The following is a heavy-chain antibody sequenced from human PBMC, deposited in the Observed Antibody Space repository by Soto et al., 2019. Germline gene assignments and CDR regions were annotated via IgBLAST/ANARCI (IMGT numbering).Heavy chain of an antibody. CDR2: INPSGGST. Sequence: GSSVKVSCKASGYTFTSYYMHWVRHAPGQGLEWMGIINPSGGSTSYAQKFQGRVTMTRDTSTSTVYMELSSLRSEDTAVYYCARLPDYAEYYSYYGMDVWSQGSSVAVS. J-gene: IGHJ6*02. CDR3: ARLPDYAEYYSYYGMDV. CDR1: GYTFTSYY. V-gene: IGHV1-46*01. D-gene: IGHD4-17*01.